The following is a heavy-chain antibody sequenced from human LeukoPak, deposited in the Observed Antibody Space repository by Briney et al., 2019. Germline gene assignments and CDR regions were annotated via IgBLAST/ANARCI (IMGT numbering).Heavy chain of an antibody. CDR1: GFTFSSYA. V-gene: IGHV3-23*01. J-gene: IGHJ4*02. D-gene: IGHD3-10*01. CDR2: ISGSGGST. CDR3: ATRRLRLGMVRGVPFDY. Sequence: GGSLRLSCAASGFTFSSYAMSWVRQAPGKGLEWVSAISGSGGSTYYADSVKGRFTISRDNSKNTLYLQMNSLRAEDTAVYYCATRRLRLGMVRGVPFDYWGQGTLVTVSS.